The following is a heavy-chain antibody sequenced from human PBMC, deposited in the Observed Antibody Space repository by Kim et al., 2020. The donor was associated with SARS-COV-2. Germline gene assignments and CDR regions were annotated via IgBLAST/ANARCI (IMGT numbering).Heavy chain of an antibody. CDR3: AKAPTRVY. V-gene: IGHV3-23*01. Sequence: GSLRLSCAASGFTFSSYVMNWVRQAPGKGLEWVSAITGSGDSTYYADSVKGRFTISRDNSKNTLYLQINSLRAEDTAVYYCAKAPTRVYWGQGTLVTVSS. D-gene: IGHD4-17*01. CDR1: GFTFSSYV. CDR2: ITGSGDST. J-gene: IGHJ4*02.